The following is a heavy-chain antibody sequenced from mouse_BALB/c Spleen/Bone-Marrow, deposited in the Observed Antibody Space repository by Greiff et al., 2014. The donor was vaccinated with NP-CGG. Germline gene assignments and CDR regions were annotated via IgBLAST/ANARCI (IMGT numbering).Heavy chain of an antibody. CDR2: ISSGSTAI. V-gene: IGHV5-17*02. D-gene: IGHD4-1*01. J-gene: IGHJ1*01. CDR3: TRGGNWDDFDV. CDR1: GFTFSTFG. Sequence: EVMLVESGGGLVQPGGSRKLSCAASGFTFSTFGMHWVRQAPEKGLEWVAYISSGSTAIFYAATLKGRFTISRDNPANTLFLQRTRLRYEDTAMYYCTRGGNWDDFDVWGAGTTVTVSS.